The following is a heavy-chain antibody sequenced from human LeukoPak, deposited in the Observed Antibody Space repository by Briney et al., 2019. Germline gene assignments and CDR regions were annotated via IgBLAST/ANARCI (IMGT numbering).Heavy chain of an antibody. CDR3: ATHYCSSTSCYEDYYYGMDV. Sequence: GGSLRLSCAASGFTFSSYSMNGVRQAPGKGLEWVSSISSSSSYIYYADSVKGRFTISRDNAKNSLYLQMNSLRAEDTAVYYCATHYCSSTSCYEDYYYGMDVWGQGTTVTVSS. J-gene: IGHJ6*02. D-gene: IGHD2-2*01. CDR2: ISSSSSYI. CDR1: GFTFSSYS. V-gene: IGHV3-21*01.